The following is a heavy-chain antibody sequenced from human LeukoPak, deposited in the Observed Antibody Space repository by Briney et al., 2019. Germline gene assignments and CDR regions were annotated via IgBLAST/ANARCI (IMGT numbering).Heavy chain of an antibody. J-gene: IGHJ1*01. CDR3: ATYSSLNRREFQY. CDR2: IYNDGST. Sequence: PGGSLRLSCAASGFSVSTDHMSWVRQAPGKGLEWVSVIYNDGSTYYADTVKGRFTISRDNSKNTVDLQVSSLRAEDTAVYYCATYSSLNRREFQYWGQGTLLTVSS. CDR1: GFSVSTDH. V-gene: IGHV3-53*01. D-gene: IGHD3-22*01.